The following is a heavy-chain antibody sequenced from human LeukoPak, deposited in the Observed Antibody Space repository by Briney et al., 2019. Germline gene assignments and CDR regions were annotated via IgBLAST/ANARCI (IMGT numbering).Heavy chain of an antibody. CDR2: INSDGSST. CDR3: ARASRAVSNWFDP. D-gene: IGHD2-8*01. CDR1: GFTFSSYW. J-gene: IGHJ5*02. Sequence: GGSLRLSCAASGFTFSSYWMHWVRQAPGKGLVWVSRINSDGSSTSYADSVKGRFTISRGNAKNTLYLQMNSLRAEDTAVYYCARASRAVSNWFDPWGQGTLVTVSS. V-gene: IGHV3-74*01.